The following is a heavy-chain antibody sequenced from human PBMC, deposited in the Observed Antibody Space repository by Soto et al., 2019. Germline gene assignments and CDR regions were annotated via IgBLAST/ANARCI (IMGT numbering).Heavy chain of an antibody. CDR1: GYTFTGNY. Sequence: QVQLVQSGAEVKKPGASVKVSCKASGYTFTGNYMHWVRQATGQGLEWMGWINPNSGGTNYAQKFQGRVTVTRNTSISTAYMELSRLRSDDTAVYYCARDGDSISPFDSWGQGTMVTVSS. CDR2: INPNSGGT. V-gene: IGHV1-2*02. D-gene: IGHD6-6*01. CDR3: ARDGDSISPFDS. J-gene: IGHJ3*02.